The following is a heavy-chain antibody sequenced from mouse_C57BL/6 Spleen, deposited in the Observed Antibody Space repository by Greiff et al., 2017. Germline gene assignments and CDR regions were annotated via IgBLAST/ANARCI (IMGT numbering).Heavy chain of an antibody. CDR2: IWSGGST. CDR1: GFSFTSYG. V-gene: IGHV2-2*01. CDR3: ASPITTVVAPYYAMDY. Sequence: ESGPGLVQPSQSLSITCTVSGFSFTSYGVHWVRQSPGKGLEWLGVIWSGGSTDYNAAFISRLSISKDNSKSQVFFKMNSLQADDTAIYYCASPITTVVAPYYAMDYWGQGTSVTVSS. J-gene: IGHJ4*01. D-gene: IGHD1-1*01.